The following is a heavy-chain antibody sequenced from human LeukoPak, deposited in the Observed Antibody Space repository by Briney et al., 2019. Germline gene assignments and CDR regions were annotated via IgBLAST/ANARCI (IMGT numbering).Heavy chain of an antibody. Sequence: ASVKVSCKASGYTFSSYGISWVRQAPGEGLEWMGWISVSNGKTKYVQKFQGRVTMTTDTSTSTAYMELRSLRSDDTAVYYCARGAPPQNWGQGTLVTVSS. CDR2: ISVSNGKT. J-gene: IGHJ4*02. CDR1: GYTFSSYG. V-gene: IGHV1-18*01. CDR3: ARGAPPQN.